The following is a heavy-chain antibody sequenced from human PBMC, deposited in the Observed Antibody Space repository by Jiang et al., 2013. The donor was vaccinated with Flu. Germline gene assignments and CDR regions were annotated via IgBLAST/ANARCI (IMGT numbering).Heavy chain of an antibody. D-gene: IGHD5-18*01. Sequence: GAEVKKPGASVKVSCKASGYTFTSYDINWVRQATGQGLEWMGWMNPNSGNTGYAQKFQGRVTMTRNTSISTAYMELSSLRSEDTAVYYCASQSNRYSYLLNDYWGQGTLVTVSS. CDR3: ASQSNRYSYLLNDY. V-gene: IGHV1-8*01. CDR1: GYTFTSYD. CDR2: MNPNSGNT. J-gene: IGHJ4*02.